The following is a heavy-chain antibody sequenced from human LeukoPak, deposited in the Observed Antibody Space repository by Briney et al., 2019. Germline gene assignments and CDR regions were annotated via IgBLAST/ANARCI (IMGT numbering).Heavy chain of an antibody. CDR3: AKKGLASAGRPPYFDY. CDR2: ISGSGGT. V-gene: IGHV3-23*01. CDR1: GFTFSSYA. Sequence: GGSLRLSCAASGFTFSSYAMNWVRQAPGKGLEWVSAISGSGGTYYADSVKGRFTISRDNSKNTLYLQMNNLRAEDTAIYYCAKKGLASAGRPPYFDYWGQGTLVTVPS. D-gene: IGHD6-13*01. J-gene: IGHJ4*02.